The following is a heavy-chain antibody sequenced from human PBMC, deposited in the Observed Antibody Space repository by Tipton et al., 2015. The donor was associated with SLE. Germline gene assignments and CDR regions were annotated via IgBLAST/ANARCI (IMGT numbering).Heavy chain of an antibody. Sequence: QVQLVQSGGGVVQPGGSLRLSCAASGFTFSSYGMHWVRQAPGKGLEWVAFIRYDGSNKYYADSVKGRFTISRDNSKNTLYLQMNSLRAEDTAVYSCAKDFRRTTVTLYYFDYWGQGTLVTVSS. CDR2: IRYDGSNK. CDR3: AKDFRRTTVTLYYFDY. J-gene: IGHJ4*02. V-gene: IGHV3-30*02. D-gene: IGHD4-17*01. CDR1: GFTFSSYG.